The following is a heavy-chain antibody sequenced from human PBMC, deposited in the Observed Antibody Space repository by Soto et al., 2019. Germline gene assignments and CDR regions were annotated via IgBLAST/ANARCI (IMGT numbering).Heavy chain of an antibody. J-gene: IGHJ4*02. CDR1: GFTFGNYG. Sequence: SLRLSCTGSGFTFGNYGMHWVRQAPGKGLEWAASTSYDGNNKYYADSLKGRFTISRDNSKKMVYLQMTSLGPEDTAVYYCAKGGGSARDFDYWGQGALVTVSS. V-gene: IGHV3-30*18. D-gene: IGHD1-26*01. CDR3: AKGGGSARDFDY. CDR2: TSYDGNNK.